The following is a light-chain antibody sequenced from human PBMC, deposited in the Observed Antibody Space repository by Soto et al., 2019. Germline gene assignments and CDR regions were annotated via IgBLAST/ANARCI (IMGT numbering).Light chain of an antibody. Sequence: DIQMTQSPSTLSASVGDRVTITCRASQSISTWLAWYQQKPGKAPKVLVHKASSLENGVPSRFSGTGSETEFTLTISTLQPDDFATYYCQHYKHYTQSTFGQGTKLEIK. CDR1: QSISTW. CDR3: QHYKHYTQST. V-gene: IGKV1-5*03. CDR2: KAS. J-gene: IGKJ2*01.